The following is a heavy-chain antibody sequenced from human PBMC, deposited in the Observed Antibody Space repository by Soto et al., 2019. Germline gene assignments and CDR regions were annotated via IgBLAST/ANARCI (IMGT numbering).Heavy chain of an antibody. CDR2: IIPILGIA. D-gene: IGHD4-17*01. CDR3: ARDRGDDYGDYGIDY. J-gene: IGHJ4*02. CDR1: GGTFSSYT. V-gene: IGHV1-69*08. Sequence: QVQLVQSGAEVKKPGSSVKVSCKASGGTFSSYTISWVRQAPGQGLEWMGRIIPILGIANYAQKFQGRVTITADKSTSTADLELSSLRSEDTAVYYCARDRGDDYGDYGIDYWGQGTLVTVSS.